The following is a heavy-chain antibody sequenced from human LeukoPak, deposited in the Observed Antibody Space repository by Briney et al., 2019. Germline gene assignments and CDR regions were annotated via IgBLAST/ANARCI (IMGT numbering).Heavy chain of an antibody. Sequence: SETLSLTCAVYGGSFSGYYWSWIRQPPGKGLEWIGEINHSGSTNYNPSLKSRVTISVDTSKNQFSLQLNSVTPEDTAVYYCARDRRGGSSSLYFDYWGQGTLVTVS. CDR2: INHSGST. D-gene: IGHD1-26*01. J-gene: IGHJ4*02. CDR3: ARDRRGGSSSLYFDY. V-gene: IGHV4-34*01. CDR1: GGSFSGYY.